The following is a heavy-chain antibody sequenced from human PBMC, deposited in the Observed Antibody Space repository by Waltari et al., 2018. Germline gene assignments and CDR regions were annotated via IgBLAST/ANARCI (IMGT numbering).Heavy chain of an antibody. V-gene: IGHV1-18*01. D-gene: IGHD3-3*01. CDR1: GYSFSDFG. CDR2: ISANNGQP. CDR3: ARERHRLMEVGYLMALDP. J-gene: IGHJ5*02. Sequence: QVQLVQSGAEVKKPGASVKVSCRASGYSFSDFGISWVRQAPGQGLEWMGWISANNGQPNHARKFQGRLIMTKDTPTATVYMELSYLTSDDTAVYFCARERHRLMEVGYLMALDPWGQGTLVTVSS.